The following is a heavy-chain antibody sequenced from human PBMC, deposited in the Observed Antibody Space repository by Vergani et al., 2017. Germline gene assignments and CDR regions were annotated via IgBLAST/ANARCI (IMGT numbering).Heavy chain of an antibody. CDR3: AREGVVPAAMPSYYYYGMDV. V-gene: IGHV4-61*02. CDR2: IYTSGST. D-gene: IGHD2-2*01. CDR1: GGSISSGSYY. Sequence: QVQLQESGPGLVKPSQTLSLTRTVSGGSISSGSYYWSWIRQPAGKGLEWIGRIYTSGSTNYNPSLKSRVTISVDTSKNQFSLKLSSVTAADTAVYYCAREGVVPAAMPSYYYYGMDVWGQGTTVTVSS. J-gene: IGHJ6*02.